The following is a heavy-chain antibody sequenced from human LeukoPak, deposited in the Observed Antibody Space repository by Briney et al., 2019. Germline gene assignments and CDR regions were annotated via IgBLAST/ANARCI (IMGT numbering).Heavy chain of an antibody. J-gene: IGHJ4*02. CDR1: GFTFSTYA. CDR3: ARGPYYYDSSGYYPLN. Sequence: GGSLRLSCAASGFTFSTYAMTWVRQAPGKGLEWVSAISGSRGVTFYADSVKGRFTISRDNAKNTLYLQMNSLRAEDTAVYYCARGPYYYDSSGYYPLNWGQGTLVTVSS. CDR2: ISGSRGVT. D-gene: IGHD3-22*01. V-gene: IGHV3-23*01.